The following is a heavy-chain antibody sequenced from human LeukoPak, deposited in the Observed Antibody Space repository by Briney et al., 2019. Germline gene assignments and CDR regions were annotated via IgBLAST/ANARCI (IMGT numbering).Heavy chain of an antibody. CDR3: AFDILTGPSNDAFDI. Sequence: GGSLRLSCAASGFTFSDYYMSWIRQAPGKGLEWVSYISSSGSTIYYADSVKGRLTISRDNAKNSLYLQMNSLRAEDTAVYYCAFDILTGPSNDAFDIWGQGTMVTVSS. J-gene: IGHJ3*02. D-gene: IGHD3-9*01. CDR2: ISSSGSTI. CDR1: GFTFSDYY. V-gene: IGHV3-11*01.